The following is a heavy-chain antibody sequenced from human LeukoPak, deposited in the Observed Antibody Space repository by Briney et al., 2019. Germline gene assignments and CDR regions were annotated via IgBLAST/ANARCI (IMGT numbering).Heavy chain of an antibody. CDR2: ISNDGSAT. D-gene: IGHD5-12*01. V-gene: IGHV3-30*05. CDR3: ASGFCGTSCYYTDV. J-gene: IGHJ6*03. Sequence: GGSLRLSCVASGLTFSNFGMHWVRQAPGMGLEWVALISNDGSATNYADSVKGRFTISRDNSKNTVYLQMNDLRPDDTAFYYCASGFCGTSCYYTDVWGEGTTVTVSS. CDR1: GLTFSNFG.